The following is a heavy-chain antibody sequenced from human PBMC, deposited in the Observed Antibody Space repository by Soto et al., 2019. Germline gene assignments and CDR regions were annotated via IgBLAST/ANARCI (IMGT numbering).Heavy chain of an antibody. CDR3: ARGGRDGMDV. Sequence: QVQLLQSGAEVKKPGASVKVSCKASGFMFSIYGFTWVRQAPGQGLEWMGWISAYNGNTNYAQKVQDRVTMTTDTSPTTTYMELRSLRSDDAAVDYCARGGRDGMDVWGQGTTVTVSS. CDR1: GFMFSIYG. V-gene: IGHV1-18*01. CDR2: ISAYNGNT. D-gene: IGHD1-26*01. J-gene: IGHJ6*02.